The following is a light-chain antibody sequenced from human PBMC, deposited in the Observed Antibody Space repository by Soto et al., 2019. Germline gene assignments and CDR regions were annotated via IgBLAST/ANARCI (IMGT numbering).Light chain of an antibody. CDR2: SAS. CDR1: QSVASSY. J-gene: IGKJ2*01. Sequence: EVVLTQSPGTLSLSPGERVTLSCRASQSVASSYLAWYQQKPGRAPRLLFYSASSRATGIPDRFSGSGSGTDFTLTISRLEPEDFAVYYCQQRSNWPTTFGQGTKLEIK. V-gene: IGKV3D-20*02. CDR3: QQRSNWPTT.